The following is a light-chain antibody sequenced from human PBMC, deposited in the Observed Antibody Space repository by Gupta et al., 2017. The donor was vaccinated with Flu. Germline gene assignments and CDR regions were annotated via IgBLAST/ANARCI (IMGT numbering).Light chain of an antibody. CDR1: SSDVGSYNL. J-gene: IGLJ1*01. CDR3: CSYAGSDTYV. V-gene: IGLV2-23*01. CDR2: EGS. Sequence: QSALTQPASVSGSPGQSITISCTGTSSDVGSYNLVSWYQQHPGKAPKLMIYEGSKRPAGVSNRFSGSKSGNTASLTISELQAEDDADYYCCSYAGSDTYVFGTGTKVTVL.